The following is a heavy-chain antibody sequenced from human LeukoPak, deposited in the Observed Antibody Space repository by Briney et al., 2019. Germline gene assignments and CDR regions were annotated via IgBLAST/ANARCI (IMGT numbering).Heavy chain of an antibody. CDR3: ARWGYYDILTGYSRDNYFDY. V-gene: IGHV5-51*01. CDR1: GYSFTSCW. Sequence: GESLKISCKGSGYSFTSCWIGWVRQMPGKGLEWMGIIYPGDSDTRYSPSFQGQVTISADKSISTAYLQWSSLKASDTAMYYCARWGYYDILTGYSRDNYFDYWGQGTLVTVSS. D-gene: IGHD3-9*01. CDR2: IYPGDSDT. J-gene: IGHJ4*02.